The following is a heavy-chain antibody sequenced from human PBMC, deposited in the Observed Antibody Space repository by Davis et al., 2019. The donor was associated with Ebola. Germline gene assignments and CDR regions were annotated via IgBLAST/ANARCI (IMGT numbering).Heavy chain of an antibody. V-gene: IGHV6-1*01. D-gene: IGHD3-10*01. CDR1: GDTVSGGSGA. J-gene: IGHJ6*02. CDR3: VRGWFRSGMDV. CDR2: TYYSSKWYN. Sequence: HSQTLSLTCAISGDTVSGGSGAWNWIRQSPSRGLEWLGRTYYSSKWYNDYAASVESRITVNPDTSKNQFSLLLRSVTPEDTAIYYCVRGWFRSGMDVWGQGTTVSVSS.